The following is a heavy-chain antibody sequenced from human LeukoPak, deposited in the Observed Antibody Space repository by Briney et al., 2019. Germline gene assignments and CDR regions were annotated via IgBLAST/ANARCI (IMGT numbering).Heavy chain of an antibody. CDR3: ARVGYGPPFDY. V-gene: IGHV3-74*01. Sequence: GGSLRLSCAASGFTFSTYWMHWVRQVPGKGLVWVSRINDDGSITSYADSVKGRFTISRDNAKNSLYLQMNSLRDEDTAVYYCARVGYGPPFDYWGQGTLVTVSS. CDR2: INDDGSIT. CDR1: GFTFSTYW. J-gene: IGHJ4*02. D-gene: IGHD5-18*01.